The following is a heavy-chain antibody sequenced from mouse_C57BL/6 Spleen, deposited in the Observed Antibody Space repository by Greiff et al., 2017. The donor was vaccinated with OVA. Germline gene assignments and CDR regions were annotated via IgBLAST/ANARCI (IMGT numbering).Heavy chain of an antibody. CDR3: ARGDYHGGFAY. CDR2: IDPSDSYT. Sequence: QVQLQQPGAELVKPGASVKLSCKASGYTFTSYWMQWVKQRPGQGLEWIGEIDPSDSYTNYNQKFKGKATLTVDTSSSTAYMQLSSLTSEDSAFYYCARGDYHGGFAYWGQGTLVTVSA. D-gene: IGHD1-2*01. V-gene: IGHV1-50*01. CDR1: GYTFTSYW. J-gene: IGHJ3*01.